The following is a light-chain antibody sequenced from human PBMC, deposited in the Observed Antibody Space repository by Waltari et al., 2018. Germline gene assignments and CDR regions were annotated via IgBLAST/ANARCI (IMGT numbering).Light chain of an antibody. CDR3: QQRSNWTPHT. CDR2: DAS. Sequence: DIVLTQSPDTLSLSPGDTATLSCRASQSVGSYLAWYQQKPGQPPRLLIYDASNRATGVPARFRGSVSGTDFTLTISSLEAEDFAVYYCQQRSNWTPHTFGQGARLEIK. CDR1: QSVGSY. V-gene: IGKV3-11*01. J-gene: IGKJ2*01.